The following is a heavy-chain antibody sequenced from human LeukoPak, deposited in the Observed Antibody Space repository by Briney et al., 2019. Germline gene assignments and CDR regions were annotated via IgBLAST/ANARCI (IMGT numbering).Heavy chain of an antibody. D-gene: IGHD3-10*01. CDR3: ARDQAGSYYTNWFDP. Sequence: SETLSLTCTVSGGSISSSSYYWGWIRQPPGKGLEWIGSIYYSGSTYYNPSLKSRVTISVDTSKNQFSLKLSSVTAADTAVYYCARDQAGSYYTNWFDPWGQGTLVTVSS. CDR1: GGSISSSSYY. V-gene: IGHV4-39*07. CDR2: IYYSGST. J-gene: IGHJ5*02.